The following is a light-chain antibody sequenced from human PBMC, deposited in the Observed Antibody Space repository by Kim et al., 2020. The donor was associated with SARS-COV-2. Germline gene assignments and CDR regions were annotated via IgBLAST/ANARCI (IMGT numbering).Light chain of an antibody. Sequence: SYELTQPPSVSVAPGKTARITCGGNNIGSTSVHWYQQKPGQAPVLVIYYDSDRPSGIPERFSGSNSGNTATLTISRVEAGDDADYYCQVWDSSSAYVFGTGPNVTVL. CDR1: NIGSTS. V-gene: IGLV3-21*04. CDR3: QVWDSSSAYV. J-gene: IGLJ1*01. CDR2: YDS.